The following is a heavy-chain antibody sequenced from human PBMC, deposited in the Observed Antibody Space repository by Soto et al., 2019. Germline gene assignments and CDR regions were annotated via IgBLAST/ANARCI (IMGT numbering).Heavy chain of an antibody. V-gene: IGHV1-69*13. J-gene: IGHJ6*02. Sequence: AASVKVSCKASGGTFSSYAISWVRQAPGQGLEWMGRIIPIFGTANYAQKFQGRVTITADESTSTAYMELSSLRSEDTAVYYCACDCGGSKSSSSWYPPDEYYYYYYGMDVWGQGTTVTVSS. CDR2: IIPIFGTA. CDR3: ACDCGGSKSSSSWYPPDEYYYYYYGMDV. CDR1: GGTFSSYA. D-gene: IGHD6-13*01.